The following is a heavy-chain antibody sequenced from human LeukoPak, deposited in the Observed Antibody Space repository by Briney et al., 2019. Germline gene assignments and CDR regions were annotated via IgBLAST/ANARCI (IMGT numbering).Heavy chain of an antibody. D-gene: IGHD6-13*01. CDR1: GFTFSNAW. V-gene: IGHV3-48*04. CDR2: ISNTGDII. CDR3: AKDATAALGTVYMDV. Sequence: GGSLRLSCAVSGFTFSNAWMNWVRQAPGKGLEWISHISNTGDIIHYADSVEGRFTISRDNAKKSLYLQMNSLRAEDTAVYYCAKDATAALGTVYMDVWGKGTTVTISS. J-gene: IGHJ6*03.